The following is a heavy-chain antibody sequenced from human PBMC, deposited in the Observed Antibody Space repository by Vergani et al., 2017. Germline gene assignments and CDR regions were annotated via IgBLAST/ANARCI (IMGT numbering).Heavy chain of an antibody. D-gene: IGHD1-26*01. V-gene: IGHV4-34*01. J-gene: IGHJ3*01. CDR2: INHSGTI. CDR1: GGSISGYY. Sequence: QVQLQQWGPGLLKPSETLSLTCAVYGGSISGYYWSWIRLDPGKGLEWIGEINHSGTINYNPTLKSPFNVSIDTSRDHFSLKLRSVSAADTAVYFCARRAERWETLLRDDFDVWGQGTFVTVSP. CDR3: ARRAERWETLLRDDFDV.